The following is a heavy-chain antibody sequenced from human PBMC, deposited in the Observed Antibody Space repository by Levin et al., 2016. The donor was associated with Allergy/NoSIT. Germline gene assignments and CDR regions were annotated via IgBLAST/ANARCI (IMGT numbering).Heavy chain of an antibody. CDR1: GFSLSSNGEG. Sequence: SGPTLVKPTQTLTLTCTFSGFSLSSNGEGVGWMRQPPGKALEWVALLSWDDIERYIPSLQNRLTFTKDTTKNQAVLKMTNIDVVDTATYYCAHIWFGHSRFHNYYMDVWGKGTTVTVSS. J-gene: IGHJ6*03. D-gene: IGHD3-10*01. CDR3: AHIWFGHSRFHNYYMDV. CDR2: LSWDDIE. V-gene: IGHV2-5*02.